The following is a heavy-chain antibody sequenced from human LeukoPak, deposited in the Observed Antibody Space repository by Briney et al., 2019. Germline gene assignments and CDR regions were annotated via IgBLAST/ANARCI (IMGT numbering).Heavy chain of an antibody. V-gene: IGHV4-34*01. CDR1: GGSFSGYY. Sequence: PSETLSLTCAVCGGSFSGYYWSWIRQPPGKGLEWIGEINHSGSTNYNPSLKSRVTISVDTSKNQFSLKLSSVTAADTAVYYCARRRRYCSGGSCYSASYYYGMDVWGQGTTVTVSS. D-gene: IGHD2-15*01. CDR3: ARRRRYCSGGSCYSASYYYGMDV. CDR2: INHSGST. J-gene: IGHJ6*02.